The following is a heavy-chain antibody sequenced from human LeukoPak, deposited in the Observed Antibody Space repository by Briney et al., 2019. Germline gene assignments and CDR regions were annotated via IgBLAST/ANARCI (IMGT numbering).Heavy chain of an antibody. Sequence: GGSLRLSCAASGFTSSSYAMSWVRQAPGKGLEWVSAISGSGGSTYYADSVKGRFTISRDNSKNTLYLQMNSLRAEDTAVYYCAKFADSGSYEDWFDPWGQGTLVTVSS. CDR2: ISGSGGST. D-gene: IGHD1-26*01. J-gene: IGHJ5*02. CDR3: AKFADSGSYEDWFDP. CDR1: GFTSSSYA. V-gene: IGHV3-23*01.